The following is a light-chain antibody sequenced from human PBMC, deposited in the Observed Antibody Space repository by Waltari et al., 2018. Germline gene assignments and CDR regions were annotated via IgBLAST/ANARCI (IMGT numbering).Light chain of an antibody. CDR3: QQYNNWPQT. CDR2: GAS. CDR1: QSVSSN. J-gene: IGKJ2*01. Sequence: EIVMTQSPATLSVSPGERASLSCRASQSVSSNLAWYQQKPGQAPSLLIYGASARATGIPARFSGSGSGTEFTLTISSLRSEDFAVYYCQQYNNWPQTFGQGTKLEIK. V-gene: IGKV3-15*01.